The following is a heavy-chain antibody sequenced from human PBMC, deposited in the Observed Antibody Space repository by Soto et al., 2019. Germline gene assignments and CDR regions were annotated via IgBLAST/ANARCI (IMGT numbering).Heavy chain of an antibody. Sequence: EVQLVESGGGLVQPGGSLRLSCAASGFTFSSYEMNWVRQAPGKGLEWVSYISSSGSTIYYAYSVKRRFTISRDNAKNSLYLQMNSLRAEDTAVHYCGSGVTGDLYYYYGMDVWGQWTTVNVSS. CDR1: GFTFSSYE. V-gene: IGHV3-48*03. D-gene: IGHD7-27*01. J-gene: IGHJ6*02. CDR2: ISSSGSTI. CDR3: GSGVTGDLYYYYGMDV.